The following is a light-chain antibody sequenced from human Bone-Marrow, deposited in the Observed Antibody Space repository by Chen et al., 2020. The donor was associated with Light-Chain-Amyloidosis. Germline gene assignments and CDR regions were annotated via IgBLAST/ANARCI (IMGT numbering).Light chain of an antibody. CDR1: SSDVGSNNL. CDR3: SSYAGRSTYV. CDR2: EVS. Sequence: QSALTQPASVSGSLGQSITISCTGTSSDVGSNNLVSWYQQHPGKAPKLIIYEVSQRPSGVSNRFSGSKSGNTASLTISGLQAEDEADYFCSSYAGRSTYVFGTGTKVSVL. J-gene: IGLJ1*01. V-gene: IGLV2-23*02.